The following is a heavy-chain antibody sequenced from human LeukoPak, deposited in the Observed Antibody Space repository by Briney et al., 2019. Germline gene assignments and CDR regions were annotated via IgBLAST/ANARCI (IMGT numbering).Heavy chain of an antibody. CDR1: GGTFSGYS. CDR3: TRPKDSNWETLHH. V-gene: IGHV1-69*01. J-gene: IGHJ1*01. CDR2: IIPNFRTS. D-gene: IGHD4-11*01. Sequence: ASVKVSCKASGGTFSGYSIAWVRQAPGQGLEWMGGIIPNFRTSNYAQKFQGRVTFSSDESAGTGYLELSGLRSEDTAVYYCTRPKDSNWETLHHWGQGTLVTVSS.